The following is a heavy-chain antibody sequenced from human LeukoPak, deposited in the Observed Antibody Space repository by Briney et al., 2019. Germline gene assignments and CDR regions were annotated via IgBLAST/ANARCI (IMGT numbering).Heavy chain of an antibody. CDR1: GFTFSDYY. CDR2: ISSSGSTI. D-gene: IGHD3-10*01. CDR3: ARERRHYGSVIWANYYGMDV. Sequence: GGSLRLSCAASGFTFSDYYMSWIRQAPGKGLEWVSYISSSGSTIYYADSVKGRFTISRDNAKNSLYLQMNSLRAEDTAVYYCARERRHYGSVIWANYYGMDVWGQGTTVTVSS. V-gene: IGHV3-11*01. J-gene: IGHJ6*02.